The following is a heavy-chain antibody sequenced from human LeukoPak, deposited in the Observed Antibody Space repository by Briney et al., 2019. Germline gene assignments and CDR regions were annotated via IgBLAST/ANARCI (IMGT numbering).Heavy chain of an antibody. J-gene: IGHJ4*02. Sequence: GGSLRLSCAASGFTFSSYSMNWVRQAPGKGLEWVSSISSSSSYIYYADSVKGRFTISRDNAKNSLYLQMNSLRAEDTAVYYCARDHQGYSSGWYGGYWGQGTLVTVSS. CDR3: ARDHQGYSSGWYGGY. CDR2: ISSSSSYI. V-gene: IGHV3-21*01. D-gene: IGHD6-19*01. CDR1: GFTFSSYS.